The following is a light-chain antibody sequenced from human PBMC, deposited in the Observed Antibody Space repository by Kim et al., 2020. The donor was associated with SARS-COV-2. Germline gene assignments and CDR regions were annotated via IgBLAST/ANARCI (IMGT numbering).Light chain of an antibody. CDR3: LQHSTYPIT. V-gene: IGKV1-5*03. CDR2: AAS. J-gene: IGKJ5*01. CDR1: QNANTW. Sequence: ASIGDRVTITCRASQNANTWLAWYQRKPGKAPKLLIYAASTLESGVPSRFSGRGSGTQFTLTISSVQPEDFATYFCLQHSTYPITFGQGTRLEIK.